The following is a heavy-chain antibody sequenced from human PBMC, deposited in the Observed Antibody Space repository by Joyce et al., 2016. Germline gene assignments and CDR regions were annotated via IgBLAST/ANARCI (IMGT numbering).Heavy chain of an antibody. CDR1: GGSITSGGFS. CDR3: ARGEVVRLAVRGYFDR. D-gene: IGHD1-26*01. J-gene: IGHJ2*01. Sequence: QVQLQESGPGLVKPSQTLSLTCTVSGGSITSGGFSWSWFRHHPGKGLEWIGSIYDSGGTYYNPALKGRVSISVDTSKNELSLKLGSVTAADTAVYDGARGEVVRLAVRGYFDRWGRGTLVSVSS. V-gene: IGHV4-31*03. CDR2: IYDSGGT.